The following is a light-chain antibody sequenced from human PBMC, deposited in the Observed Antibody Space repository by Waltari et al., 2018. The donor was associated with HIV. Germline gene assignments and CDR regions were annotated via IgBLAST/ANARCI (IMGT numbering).Light chain of an antibody. V-gene: IGLV1-44*01. CDR3: AAWDDSRNGEVI. Sequence: QSVLTQPPSASGTPGQRVTISCSGRNSNIGSNSVNWYQQVPGTAPKLLIYSNMQRPSGFPDRFSGSKSGNSASLAISGLRSEDEADYYCAAWDDSRNGEVIFGGGTKLTVL. CDR1: NSNIGSNS. CDR2: SNM. J-gene: IGLJ2*01.